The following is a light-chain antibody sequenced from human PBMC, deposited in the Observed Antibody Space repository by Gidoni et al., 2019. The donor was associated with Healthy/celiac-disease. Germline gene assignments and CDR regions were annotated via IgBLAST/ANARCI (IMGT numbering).Light chain of an antibody. J-gene: IGKJ2*01. Sequence: DIQMTQSPSTLSASVGHRVTITCRASQSISSWLAWYQQKPGKAPKLLLYDASSLESGVPSRFSGSGSGTEFTLTISSLQPDDFATYYCQQYNSYSYTFGQGTKLEIK. CDR1: QSISSW. CDR3: QQYNSYSYT. CDR2: DAS. V-gene: IGKV1-5*01.